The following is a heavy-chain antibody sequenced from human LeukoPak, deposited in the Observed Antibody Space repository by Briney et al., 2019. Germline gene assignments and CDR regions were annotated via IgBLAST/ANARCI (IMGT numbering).Heavy chain of an antibody. V-gene: IGHV4-39*01. CDR3: ARITGYSSGNYYMDV. CDR2: IYYSGST. Sequence: SETLSLTCTVSGGSISSSSYYWGWIRQPPGKGLEWIGSIYYSGSTYYNPSLKSRVTISVDTSKNQFSLKLSSVTAADTAVYYCARITGYSSGNYYMDVWGKGTTVTISS. J-gene: IGHJ6*03. D-gene: IGHD6-19*01. CDR1: GGSISSSSYY.